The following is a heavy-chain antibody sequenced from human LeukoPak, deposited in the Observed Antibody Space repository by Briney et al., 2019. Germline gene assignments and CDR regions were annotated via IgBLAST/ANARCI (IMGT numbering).Heavy chain of an antibody. CDR2: IAYDGSNK. CDR3: AREDYGKHYFDY. Sequence: GGSLRLSCAASSFTFSSSTMNWVRQAPGKGLEWVAVIAYDGSNKYYADSVKGRFTISRDNSKNTLYLQMNSLRVDDTAVYYCAREDYGKHYFDYWGQGTLVTVSS. V-gene: IGHV3-30-3*01. CDR1: SFTFSSST. D-gene: IGHD4-17*01. J-gene: IGHJ4*02.